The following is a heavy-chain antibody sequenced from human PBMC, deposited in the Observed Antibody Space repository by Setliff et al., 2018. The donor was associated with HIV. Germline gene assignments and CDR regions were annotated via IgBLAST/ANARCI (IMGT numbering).Heavy chain of an antibody. D-gene: IGHD5-18*01. J-gene: IGHJ5*02. CDR1: GGSISGNSYY. Sequence: ETLSLTCTVSGGSISGNSYYWGWIRQPPGKGLEWIGSIHYSGSTYYNPSLRSRVTISIDTSRNQFSLKLTSVTAADTAMYYCARRHTAFDPWGQGTLVTVSS. V-gene: IGHV4-39*01. CDR3: ARRHTAFDP. CDR2: IHYSGST.